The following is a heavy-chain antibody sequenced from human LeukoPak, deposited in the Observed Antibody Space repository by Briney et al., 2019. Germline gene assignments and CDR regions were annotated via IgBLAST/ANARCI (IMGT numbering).Heavy chain of an antibody. J-gene: IGHJ4*02. CDR2: ISAYNGNT. CDR3: ASEGVITPFDY. D-gene: IGHD3-22*01. Sequence: ASXXVSCKASGYTFTSYGISWVRQAPGQGLEWMGWISAYNGNTNYAQKLQGRVTMTTDTYTSTAYMELRSLRSDDTAVYYCASEGVITPFDYWGQGTLVTVSS. CDR1: GYTFTSYG. V-gene: IGHV1-18*01.